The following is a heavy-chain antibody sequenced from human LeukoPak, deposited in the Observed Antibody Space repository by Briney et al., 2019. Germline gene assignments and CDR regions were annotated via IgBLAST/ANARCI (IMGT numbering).Heavy chain of an antibody. CDR3: AVLGEDYDSWSGYYTFDY. V-gene: IGHV3-23*01. CDR1: GFTFSSYA. Sequence: PGGSLRLSCAASGFTFSSYAMSWVRQAPGKGLEWVSAISGSGGSTYYADSVKGRFTISRDNSKNTLYLQMNSLRAEDTAVYYCAVLGEDYDSWSGYYTFDYWGQGTLVTVSS. J-gene: IGHJ4*02. CDR2: ISGSGGST. D-gene: IGHD3-3*01.